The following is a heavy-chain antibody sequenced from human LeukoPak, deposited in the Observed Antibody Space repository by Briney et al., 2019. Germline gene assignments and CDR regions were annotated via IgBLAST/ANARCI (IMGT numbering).Heavy chain of an antibody. Sequence: ASVKVSCKVSGYTLTELSMHWVRQAPGKGLDWMGGFDPEDGETIYAQKFQGRVTMTEDTSTDTAYMELSSLRSEDTAVYYCAARTTYSYDFWSGYNLDYWGQGTLVTVSS. CDR2: FDPEDGET. CDR3: AARTTYSYDFWSGYNLDY. J-gene: IGHJ4*02. V-gene: IGHV1-24*01. CDR1: GYTLTELS. D-gene: IGHD3-3*01.